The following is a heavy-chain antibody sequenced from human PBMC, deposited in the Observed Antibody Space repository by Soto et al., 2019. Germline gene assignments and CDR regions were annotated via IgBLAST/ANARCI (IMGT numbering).Heavy chain of an antibody. CDR3: ARVVAVPADFDY. V-gene: IGHV1-3*01. CDR1: GYTFTGYA. Sequence: ASVKVSCKASGYTFTGYAMHWVRQAPGQRPEWMGWINAGNGNTKYSQKFQGRVTITKHTSASTAYMELSSLGSEDTAVYYCARVVAVPADFDYWGQGTLVTVSS. J-gene: IGHJ4*02. D-gene: IGHD6-19*01. CDR2: INAGNGNT.